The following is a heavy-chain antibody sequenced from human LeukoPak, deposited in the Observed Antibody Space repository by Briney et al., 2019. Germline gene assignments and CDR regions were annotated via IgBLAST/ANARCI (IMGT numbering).Heavy chain of an antibody. J-gene: IGHJ4*02. Sequence: PGGSLRLSCAASGFTFSSYGMHWVRQAPGKGLEWVAVIWYDGSNKYYADSVKGRFTISRDNSKNTLYLQMNSLRAEDTAVYYCARPPDGDVFDYWGQGTLVTVSS. V-gene: IGHV3-33*01. D-gene: IGHD4-17*01. CDR3: ARPPDGDVFDY. CDR1: GFTFSSYG. CDR2: IWYDGSNK.